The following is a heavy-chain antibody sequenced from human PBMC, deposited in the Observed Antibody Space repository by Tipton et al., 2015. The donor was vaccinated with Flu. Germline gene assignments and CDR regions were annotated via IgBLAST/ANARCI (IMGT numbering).Heavy chain of an antibody. Sequence: QVQLVQSGAEEKKPGASVRVSCKASGYTFISYGVFWVRQAPGQGLEWMGWISAYNGDTNYAQKLLGRVTMSTDTSTSTAYMELRSLRSDDTAVYYCARVCTNGMCPHHGLDVWGQGTTVTVSS. CDR2: ISAYNGDT. J-gene: IGHJ6*02. V-gene: IGHV1-18*01. D-gene: IGHD2-8*01. CDR3: ARVCTNGMCPHHGLDV. CDR1: GYTFISYG.